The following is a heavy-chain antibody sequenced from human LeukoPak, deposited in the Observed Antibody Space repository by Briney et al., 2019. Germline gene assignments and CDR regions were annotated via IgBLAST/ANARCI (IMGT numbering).Heavy chain of an antibody. D-gene: IGHD3-22*01. CDR1: GFTFSSYG. Sequence: GGSLRLSCAASGFTFSSYGMHWVRQAPGKGLEWVAVISYDGSNKYYADSVKGRFTISRDNSKNTLYLQMNSLRAEDTAVYYCAKEHYYGSSGYYPSFVYWGQGTLVTVSS. CDR3: AKEHYYGSSGYYPSFVY. CDR2: ISYDGSNK. V-gene: IGHV3-30*18. J-gene: IGHJ4*02.